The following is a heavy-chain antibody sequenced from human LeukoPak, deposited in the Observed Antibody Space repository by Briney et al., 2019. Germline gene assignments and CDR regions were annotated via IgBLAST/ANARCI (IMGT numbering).Heavy chain of an antibody. V-gene: IGHV1-2*02. Sequence: ASVKVSCNASGYTFTGYYMHWVRHAPGQGLEWMGWINPNSGGTNYAQKFQGRVTMTRDTSISTAYMELSRLRSDDTAVYYCARVPYYYDSSGYYHLFDYWGQGTLVTVSS. CDR2: INPNSGGT. CDR3: ARVPYYYDSSGYYHLFDY. J-gene: IGHJ4*02. D-gene: IGHD3-22*01. CDR1: GYTFTGYY.